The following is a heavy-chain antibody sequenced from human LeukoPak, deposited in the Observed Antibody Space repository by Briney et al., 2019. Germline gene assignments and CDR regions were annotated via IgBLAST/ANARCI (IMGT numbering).Heavy chain of an antibody. CDR2: IYHSGST. J-gene: IGHJ4*02. CDR3: ARDSGTFDY. V-gene: IGHV4-30-2*01. Sequence: SETLSLTCAVSGGSISSGGYSWSWIRQPPGKGLEWIGYIYHSGSTYYNPSLKSRVTISVDRSKNQFSLKLSSVTAADTAVYYCARDSGTFDYWGQGTLVTVSS. CDR1: GGSISSGGYS. D-gene: IGHD3-10*01.